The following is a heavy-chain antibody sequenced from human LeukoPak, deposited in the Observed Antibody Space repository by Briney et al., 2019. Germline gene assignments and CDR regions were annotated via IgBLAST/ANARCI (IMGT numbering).Heavy chain of an antibody. CDR2: ITYDGST. V-gene: IGHV4-34*01. D-gene: IGHD3-3*01. Sequence: SETLSLTCAVFGGSFDGYYWSWIRQPPGKGLEWIGEITYDGSTNYNPSLKSRVTISVDTSKIQFSLNLSSVTAADTAIYYCARGLASGYPPIPFDYWGQGTQVTVSS. J-gene: IGHJ4*02. CDR3: ARGLASGYPPIPFDY. CDR1: GGSFDGYY.